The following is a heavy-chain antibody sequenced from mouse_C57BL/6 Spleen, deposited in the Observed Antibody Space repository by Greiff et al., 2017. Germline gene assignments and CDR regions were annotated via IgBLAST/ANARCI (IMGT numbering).Heavy chain of an antibody. J-gene: IGHJ4*01. V-gene: IGHV1-80*01. Sequence: VQLQQSGAELVKPGASVKISCKASGYAFSSYCMNWVKQRPGKGLEWIGQIYPGDGDTNYNGKFKGKATLTADKSSSTAYMQLSSLTSEDSAVYFCARGGNYVTVDAMDYWGQGTSVTVSS. CDR2: IYPGDGDT. CDR1: GYAFSSYC. CDR3: ARGGNYVTVDAMDY. D-gene: IGHD2-1*01.